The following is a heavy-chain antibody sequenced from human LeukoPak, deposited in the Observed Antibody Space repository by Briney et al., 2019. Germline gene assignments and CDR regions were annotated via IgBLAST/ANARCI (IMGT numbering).Heavy chain of an antibody. CDR2: IYWDDDK. CDR1: GFSLSTSGVG. Sequence: SGPTLVNPTQTLTLTCTFSGFSLSTSGVGVGWIRQPPGKALEWLALIYWDDDKRYSPSLKSRLTITKDTSKNQVVLTMTNMDPVDTATYYCARSYYYDSSGYYKIPDYWGQGTLVTVSS. D-gene: IGHD3-22*01. J-gene: IGHJ4*02. V-gene: IGHV2-5*02. CDR3: ARSYYYDSSGYYKIPDY.